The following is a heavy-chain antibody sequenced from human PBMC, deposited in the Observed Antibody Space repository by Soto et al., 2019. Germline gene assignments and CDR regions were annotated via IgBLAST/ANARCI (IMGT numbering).Heavy chain of an antibody. Sequence: GGSLRLSCAASEFSFSNYAIHWVRQAPGKGLEWVSSISYDGNYKYYADSVKGRFTISRDNSKNTLYLQMTTLRAEDTALYYCTKASSDRNHMEVWGPGTTVTVSS. CDR1: EFSFSNYA. CDR3: TKASSDRNHMEV. J-gene: IGHJ6*02. V-gene: IGHV3-30-3*01. CDR2: ISYDGNYK.